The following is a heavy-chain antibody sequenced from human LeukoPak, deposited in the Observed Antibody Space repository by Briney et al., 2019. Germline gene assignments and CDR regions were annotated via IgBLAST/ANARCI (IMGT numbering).Heavy chain of an antibody. J-gene: IGHJ4*02. V-gene: IGHV4-34*01. CDR1: GGSFSGYY. CDR3: ARDPTAIWFGESKPMYYFDY. D-gene: IGHD3-10*01. Sequence: SGTLSLTCAVYGGSFSGYYWSWIRQPPGKGLEWIGEINHSGSTNYNPSLKSRVTISVDTSKNQFSLKLSSVTAADTAVYYCARDPTAIWFGESKPMYYFDYWGQGTLVTVSS. CDR2: INHSGST.